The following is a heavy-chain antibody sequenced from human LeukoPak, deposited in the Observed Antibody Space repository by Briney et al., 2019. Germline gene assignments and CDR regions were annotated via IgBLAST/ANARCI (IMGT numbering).Heavy chain of an antibody. D-gene: IGHD3-22*01. CDR1: GFTFSSYA. CDR2: ISGSGGST. V-gene: IGHV3-23*01. J-gene: IGHJ4*02. CDR3: GKGTYYYDSGFYFDY. Sequence: PGGSLRLSCAASGFTFSSYAMNWVRQAPGKGLEWVSAISGSGGSTYYADSVKGRFTISRDNCKNTLYLQMNSLRAEDTALYYCGKGTYYYDSGFYFDYWGQGTLVPVSS.